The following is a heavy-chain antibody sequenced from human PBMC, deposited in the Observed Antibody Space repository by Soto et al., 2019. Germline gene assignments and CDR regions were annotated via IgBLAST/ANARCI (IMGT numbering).Heavy chain of an antibody. Sequence: ASVKVSCKASGYTFTSYAMHWVRQAPGQRLEWMGWINAGNGNTKYSQKFQGRVTITRDTSASTAYMELSSLRSEDTAVYYCARASRGYYGSGSYRKPFDYWGQGTLVTVS. CDR2: INAGNGNT. J-gene: IGHJ4*02. V-gene: IGHV1-3*01. CDR1: GYTFTSYA. D-gene: IGHD3-10*01. CDR3: ARASRGYYGSGSYRKPFDY.